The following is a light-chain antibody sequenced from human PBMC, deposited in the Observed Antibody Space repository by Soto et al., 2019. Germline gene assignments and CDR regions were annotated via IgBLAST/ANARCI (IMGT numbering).Light chain of an antibody. J-gene: IGKJ4*01. CDR1: QSVSSY. CDR3: QQRSNWPLR. CDR2: DAS. Sequence: EIVLTQSPATLPLSPGERATLSCSASQSVSSYLAWYQQKPGQAPRLLIYDASNRATGIPARFSGSGSGTDFNLTISSLEPEDFAVYYCQQRSNWPLRFGGGTKVEIK. V-gene: IGKV3-11*01.